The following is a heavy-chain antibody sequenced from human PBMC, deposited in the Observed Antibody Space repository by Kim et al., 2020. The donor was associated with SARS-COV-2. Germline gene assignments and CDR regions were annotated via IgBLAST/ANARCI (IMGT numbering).Heavy chain of an antibody. CDR1: GGSISSSNW. Sequence: SETLSLTCAVSGGSISSSNWWSWVRQPPGKGLEWIGEIYHSGSTNYNPSLKSRVTISVDKSKNQFSLKLSSVTAADTAVYYCAREPLWGLRVRPAANWGQGTLVTVSS. J-gene: IGHJ4*02. CDR3: AREPLWGLRVRPAAN. V-gene: IGHV4-4*02. CDR2: IYHSGST. D-gene: IGHD3-16*01.